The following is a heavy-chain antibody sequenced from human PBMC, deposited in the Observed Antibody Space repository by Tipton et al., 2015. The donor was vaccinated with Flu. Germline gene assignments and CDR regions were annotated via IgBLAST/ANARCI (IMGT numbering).Heavy chain of an antibody. V-gene: IGHV3-21*01. D-gene: IGHD3-22*01. Sequence: SLRLSCAASGFTFSSYSMNWVRQAPGKGLEWVSSISSSSSYIYYADSVKGRFTISRDNAKNSLYLQMNSLRAEDTAVYYCARGRLYYYDSSGGNWFDPWGQGTLVTVSS. CDR3: ARGRLYYYDSSGGNWFDP. CDR2: ISSSSSYI. CDR1: GFTFSSYS. J-gene: IGHJ5*02.